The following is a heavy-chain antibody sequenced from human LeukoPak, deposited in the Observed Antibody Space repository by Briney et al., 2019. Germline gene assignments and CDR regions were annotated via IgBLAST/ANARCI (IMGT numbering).Heavy chain of an antibody. CDR1: GFTFSSYW. J-gene: IGHJ3*02. V-gene: IGHV3-7*01. CDR2: IKQDGSEK. Sequence: GGSLRLSCAASGFTFSSYWMSWVRQAPGKGLEWVANIKQDGSEKNYVDSVKGRFTISRDNAKNSLYLQMNNLRVEDTAVYYCVRDAVADRFSAFDIWGQGTVVTVSS. D-gene: IGHD6-19*01. CDR3: VRDAVADRFSAFDI.